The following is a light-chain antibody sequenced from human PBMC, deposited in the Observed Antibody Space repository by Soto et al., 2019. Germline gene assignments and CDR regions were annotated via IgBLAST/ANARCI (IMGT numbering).Light chain of an antibody. V-gene: IGKV4-1*01. CDR2: WAS. CDR3: QQYYSNPIT. J-gene: IGKJ5*01. CDR1: QSVLSSSDSKNY. Sequence: DIVMTQSPDSLAVSLGERATINCKSSQSVLSSSDSKNYLAWHQQKPGQPPKLLIYWASTRESGVPERFSGSWSGTDFALTIRSLQAEDVAVYYCQQYYSNPITFGQGTRLEIK.